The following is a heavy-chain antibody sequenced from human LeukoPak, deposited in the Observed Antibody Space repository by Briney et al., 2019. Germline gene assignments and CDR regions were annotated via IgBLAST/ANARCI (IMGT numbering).Heavy chain of an antibody. CDR2: IYYSGST. J-gene: IGHJ4*02. CDR1: GGSISSSSYF. CDR3: ARRPSSWGYYFDY. Sequence: SETLSLTCTVSGGSISSSSYFWGWIRQPPGKGLEWIGSIYYSGSTYYNPPLKSRVTISVDTSKNQFSLKLSSVTAADTAVYYCARRPSSWGYYFDYWGQGTLVTVSS. V-gene: IGHV4-39*01. D-gene: IGHD6-13*01.